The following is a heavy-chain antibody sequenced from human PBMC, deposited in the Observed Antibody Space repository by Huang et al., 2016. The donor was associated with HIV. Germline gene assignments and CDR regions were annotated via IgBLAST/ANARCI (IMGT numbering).Heavy chain of an antibody. D-gene: IGHD4-17*01. CDR3: ARSAYGDLDY. J-gene: IGHJ4*02. V-gene: IGHV1-8*02. Sequence: QVHLVQSGAEVKKPGASVKVSCKASGYTFTNYDINWGRQAPGRGLEWMGWMNPNTGNTGFAQSFQGRCTMTRKTSITTAYMELTSLTSEDTAVDYCARSAYGDLDYWGLGTLVIVAS. CDR1: GYTFTNYD. CDR2: MNPNTGNT.